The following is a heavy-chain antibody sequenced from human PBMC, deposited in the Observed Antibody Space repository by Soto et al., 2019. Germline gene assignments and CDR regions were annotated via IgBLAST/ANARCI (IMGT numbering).Heavy chain of an antibody. D-gene: IGHD3-3*01. J-gene: IGHJ6*03. V-gene: IGHV4-4*02. CDR1: SGSISSSNW. Sequence: SETLSLTCAVSSGSISSSNWWSWVRQPPGKGLEWIGEIYHSGSTNYNPSLKSRVTISVDTSKNQFSLKLSSVTAADTAVYYCASSLRFLEWLPPMDVWGKGTTVTVSS. CDR3: ASSLRFLEWLPPMDV. CDR2: IYHSGST.